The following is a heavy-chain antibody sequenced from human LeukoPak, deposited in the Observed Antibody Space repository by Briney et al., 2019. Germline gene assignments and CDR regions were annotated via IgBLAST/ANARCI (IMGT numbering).Heavy chain of an antibody. CDR1: GFTFSNYG. CDR2: ISGSGSNT. D-gene: IGHD5-24*01. V-gene: IGHV3-23*01. CDR3: VKDDGWVQYAN. Sequence: GGSLRLSCSASGFTFSNYGMSWVRQAPGKGLEWVSAISGSGSNTYYADSVKGRFTISRDNSKNTLYLQMNSLRADDTAVYYCVKDDGWVQYANWGQGTLVTVSS. J-gene: IGHJ4*02.